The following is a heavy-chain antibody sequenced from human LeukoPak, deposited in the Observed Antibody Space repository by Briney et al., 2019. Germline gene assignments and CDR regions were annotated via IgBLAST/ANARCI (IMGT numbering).Heavy chain of an antibody. J-gene: IGHJ4*02. CDR3: ARFGDGYNDFDY. CDR1: GGSISRYY. Sequence: PSETLSLTCSVSGGSISRYYWSWIRQPPGKGLEWIGDIYYSGSTNYNPSLKSRVTISVDTSKNHFSLKLSSVTAADTAVYYCARFGDGYNDFDYWGQGTLVTVSS. CDR2: IYYSGST. V-gene: IGHV4-59*01. D-gene: IGHD5-24*01.